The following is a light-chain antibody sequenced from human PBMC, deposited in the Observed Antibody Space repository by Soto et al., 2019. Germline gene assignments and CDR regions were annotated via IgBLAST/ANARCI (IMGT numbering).Light chain of an antibody. CDR3: NSFTTSTTPYV. CDR2: QVT. V-gene: IGLV2-14*01. CDR1: SSDLAIYNY. J-gene: IGLJ1*01. Sequence: QSVLTQPASVSGSPGQSITISCTGTSSDLAIYNYVSWYQQQPGKAPKLMIYQVTNRPSGVSNRFSGSKSGNTASLTISGLQADDEADYYCNSFTTSTTPYVFGTGTKLTVL.